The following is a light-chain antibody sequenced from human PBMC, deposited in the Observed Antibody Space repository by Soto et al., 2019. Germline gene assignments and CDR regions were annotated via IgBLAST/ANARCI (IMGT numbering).Light chain of an antibody. J-gene: IGKJ2*01. V-gene: IGKV3-11*01. Sequence: IAMAQSPATLSVSPGERPTLACRPSQSVSSNLAWYQQRPGQAPRLLLYDISSRATGIPDRFSGSVSGTDFTLTITSLEPEDFAVYYCQQRTIWPRVYTFGQGTKVDIK. CDR3: QQRTIWPRVYT. CDR1: QSVSSN. CDR2: DIS.